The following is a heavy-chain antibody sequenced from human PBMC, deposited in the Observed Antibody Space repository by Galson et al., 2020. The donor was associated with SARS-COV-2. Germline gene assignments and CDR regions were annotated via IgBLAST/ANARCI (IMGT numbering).Heavy chain of an antibody. CDR2: IGHSGDT. CDR3: ARGNYYDSNDKCGALDI. Sequence: GESLKISCAASGFNFSVFDMHWVRQTPGKSLEWVSVIGHSGDTYYPESVRGRFTVSREDAKDSLYLQMNGLRAGDTAVYYCARGNYYDSNDKCGALDIWGRGTMVTVAS. J-gene: IGHJ3*02. V-gene: IGHV3-13*04. CDR1: GFNFSVFD. D-gene: IGHD3-22*01.